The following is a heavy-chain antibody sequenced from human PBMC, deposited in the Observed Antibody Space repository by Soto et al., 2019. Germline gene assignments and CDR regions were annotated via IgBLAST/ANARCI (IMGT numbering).Heavy chain of an antibody. CDR3: SRMERSKEGLSVYFFDY. V-gene: IGHV4-59*01. Sequence: PSETLSLTCNVSCGSISGYFWSWIRQSPEKGLEWIGYIHYSGNTNYNPSLKSRATISVDTSKNQLSLKLTSVTAADTAVYYCSRMERSKEGLSVYFFDYWGQGILVTVSS. J-gene: IGHJ4*02. CDR1: CGSISGYF. D-gene: IGHD3-3*01. CDR2: IHYSGNT.